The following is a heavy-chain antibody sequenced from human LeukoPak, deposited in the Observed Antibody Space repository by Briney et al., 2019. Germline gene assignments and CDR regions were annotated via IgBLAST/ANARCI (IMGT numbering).Heavy chain of an antibody. V-gene: IGHV4-34*01. CDR3: ARVGGGYYYYYYMDV. Sequence: SETLSLTCAVYGGSFSGYYWSWIRQPPGKGLEWIGEINHSGSTNYNPSLKSRVTISVDTSKNQFSLKLSSVTAEDTAVYYCARVGGGYYYYYYMDVWGKGTTVTVSS. D-gene: IGHD2-15*01. CDR2: INHSGST. J-gene: IGHJ6*03. CDR1: GGSFSGYY.